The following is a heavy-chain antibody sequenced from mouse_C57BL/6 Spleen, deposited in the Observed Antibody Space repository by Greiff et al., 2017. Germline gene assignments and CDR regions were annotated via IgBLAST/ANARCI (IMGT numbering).Heavy chain of an antibody. Sequence: QVQLQQPGAELVRPGTSVKLSCKASGYTFTSYWMHWVKQRPGQGLEWIGVIDPSDSYTNYNQKFQGKATLTVDTSSSTAYMQLSSLTSEDSAVYYCARGYYDGSSWFAYWGQGTLVAVSA. CDR3: ARGYYDGSSWFAY. D-gene: IGHD1-1*01. CDR2: IDPSDSYT. V-gene: IGHV1-59*01. J-gene: IGHJ3*01. CDR1: GYTFTSYW.